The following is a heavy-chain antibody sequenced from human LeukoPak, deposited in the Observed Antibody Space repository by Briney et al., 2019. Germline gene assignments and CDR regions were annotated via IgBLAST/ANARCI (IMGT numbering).Heavy chain of an antibody. V-gene: IGHV3-23*01. D-gene: IGHD3-3*01. CDR1: GFTFSSYG. Sequence: PGGTLRLSCAASGFTFSSYGMSWVRQAPGKGLEWVSAISGSGGSTYYADSVKGRFTISRDNSKNTLYLQMNSLRAEDTAVYYCARDQRIFGVVMAPFDYWGQGTLVTVSS. CDR3: ARDQRIFGVVMAPFDY. CDR2: ISGSGGST. J-gene: IGHJ4*02.